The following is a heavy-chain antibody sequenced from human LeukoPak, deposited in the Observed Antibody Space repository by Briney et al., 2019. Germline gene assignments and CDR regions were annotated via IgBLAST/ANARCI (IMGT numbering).Heavy chain of an antibody. CDR2: IYYSGST. V-gene: IGHV4-59*01. CDR3: ARSREDYGDYVAATNWFDP. J-gene: IGHJ5*02. Sequence: SETLSLTCTVSGGSISSYYWSWIREPPGKGLEWIAYIYYSGSTNYNPSLKSRVTISVDTSKNQFSLKLSSVTAADTAVYYCARSREDYGDYVAATNWFDPWGQGTLVTVSS. D-gene: IGHD4-17*01. CDR1: GGSISSYY.